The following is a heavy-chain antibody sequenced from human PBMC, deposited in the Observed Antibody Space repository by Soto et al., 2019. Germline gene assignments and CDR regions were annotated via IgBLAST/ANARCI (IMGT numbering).Heavy chain of an antibody. J-gene: IGHJ5*02. CDR2: IYPGDFRT. Sequence: KISCKGSGDSFTTDWIGWVRQMPGKGLEWMGVIYPGDFRTRYSPPFQGQVTISADKSISTAYLQWSSLKASDTAMYYCATRRFLSPESSPWSQGTLVTVSS. CDR3: ATRRFLSPESSP. D-gene: IGHD3-3*01. CDR1: GDSFTTDW. V-gene: IGHV5-51*01.